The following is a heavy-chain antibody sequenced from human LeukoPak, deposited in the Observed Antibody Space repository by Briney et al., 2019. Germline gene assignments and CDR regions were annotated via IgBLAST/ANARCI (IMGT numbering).Heavy chain of an antibody. V-gene: IGHV4-59*01. Sequence: SETLSLTCTVSGGSISSYYWSWIRQRPGQGLEWSGYIYYSGSTNYNPSLKSRVTISVDTSKNHSSLKLSSVTAADTAVYYCARAAVTRSRYFQHWGQGTLVTVSS. CDR3: ARAAVTRSRYFQH. D-gene: IGHD4-17*01. J-gene: IGHJ1*01. CDR2: IYYSGST. CDR1: GGSISSYY.